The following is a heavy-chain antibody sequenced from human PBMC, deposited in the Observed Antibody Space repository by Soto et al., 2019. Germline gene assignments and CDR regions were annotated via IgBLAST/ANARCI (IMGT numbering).Heavy chain of an antibody. CDR2: INPNSGGT. CDR3: ATWGCSGGSCQSGGPGVRSWFDP. V-gene: IGHV1-2*02. Sequence: QVQLVQSGAEVKKPGASVKVSCKASGYTFTGYYMHWVRQAPGQGLEWMGWINPNSGGTNYAQKFQGRVNMTRDTSISTGYMEVSRLRSDDTAVYYWATWGCSGGSCQSGGPGVRSWFDPWGQGTLVTVSS. CDR1: GYTFTGYY. D-gene: IGHD2-15*01. J-gene: IGHJ5*02.